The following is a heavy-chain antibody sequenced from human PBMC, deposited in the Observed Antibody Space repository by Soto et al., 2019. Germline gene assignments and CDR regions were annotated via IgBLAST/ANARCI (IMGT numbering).Heavy chain of an antibody. CDR1: GYTFTGYY. CDR2: INPNSGGT. CDR3: ARQEPMVRGIIGAMDV. Sequence: GASVKVSCKASGYTFTGYYMHWVRQAPGQGLEWMGWINPNSGGTNYAQKFQGWVTMTRDTSISTAYMELSRLRSDDTAVYYCARQEPMVRGIIGAMDVRGQGTTVTVSS. V-gene: IGHV1-2*04. J-gene: IGHJ6*02. D-gene: IGHD3-10*01.